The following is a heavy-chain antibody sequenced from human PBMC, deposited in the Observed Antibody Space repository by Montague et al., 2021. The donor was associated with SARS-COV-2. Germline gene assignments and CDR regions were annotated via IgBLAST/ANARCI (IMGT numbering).Heavy chain of an antibody. D-gene: IGHD4-17*01. CDR3: AMRGGALDAFDI. J-gene: IGHJ3*02. V-gene: IGHV4-39*01. CDR1: GGSIRTSSYY. Sequence: ETLSLTCTVSGGSIRTSSYYWGWIRQPPGKGLDWIGSIYYSGSTYYNPSLKSRVTISVDTSKNQFSLKLSSVTAADTAMYYCAMRGGALDAFDIWGQGTMVIVSS. CDR2: IYYSGST.